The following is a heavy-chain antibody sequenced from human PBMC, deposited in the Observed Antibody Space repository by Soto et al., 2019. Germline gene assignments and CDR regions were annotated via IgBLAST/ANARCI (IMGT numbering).Heavy chain of an antibody. CDR3: ARVTEQQLAY. V-gene: IGHV4-61*01. CDR1: GGSVSSGSYY. Sequence: SETLSLTCTVSGGSVSSGSYYWSWIRQPPGKGLEWIGYIYYSGSTNYNPSLKSRVTIPVGTSKNQFSLKLSSVTAADTAVYYCARVTEQQLAYWGQGTLVTVSS. J-gene: IGHJ4*02. D-gene: IGHD6-13*01. CDR2: IYYSGST.